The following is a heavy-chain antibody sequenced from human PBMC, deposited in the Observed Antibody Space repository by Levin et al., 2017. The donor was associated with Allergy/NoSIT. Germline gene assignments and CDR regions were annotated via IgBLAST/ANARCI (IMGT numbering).Heavy chain of an antibody. CDR2: IDHSGST. J-gene: IGHJ3*02. D-gene: IGHD2-15*01. V-gene: IGHV4-34*01. CDR1: AGSFSGYY. Sequence: SETLSLTCVVYAGSFSGYYWTWIRQPPGKGLQWIGKIDHSGSTNYNPSLKSRITISVDTSKNQFSLKLSSVTAADTAVYYCARGSGWSDAFDIWGQGTVVTVSS. CDR3: ARGSGWSDAFDI.